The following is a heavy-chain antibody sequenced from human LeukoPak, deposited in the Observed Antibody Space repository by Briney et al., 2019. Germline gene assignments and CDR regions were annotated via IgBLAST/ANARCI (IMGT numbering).Heavy chain of an antibody. CDR1: GFTFSSYA. Sequence: GGPLRLSCAASGFTFSSYAMHWVRQAPGKGLEWVAVISYDGSNKYYADSVKGRFTISRDNSKNTLYLQMNSLRAEDTAVYYCARDLWFGELLYYFDYWGQGTLVTVSS. CDR3: ARDLWFGELLYYFDY. CDR2: ISYDGSNK. V-gene: IGHV3-30*04. J-gene: IGHJ4*02. D-gene: IGHD3-10*01.